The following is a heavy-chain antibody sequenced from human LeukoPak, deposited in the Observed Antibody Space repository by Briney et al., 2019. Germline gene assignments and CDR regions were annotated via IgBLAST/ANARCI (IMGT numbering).Heavy chain of an antibody. CDR1: GFTFSSHG. Sequence: GGSLGLSCAASGFTFSSHGMQWVRQGPGKGLEWVATISHDGSDIFYVESGKGQFTISRDNSKTTVYLQMTGLRTDDTGVYYCARVRDPFRWTRTLDHWGQGTRVIVSS. CDR2: ISHDGSDI. J-gene: IGHJ4*02. V-gene: IGHV3-30*03. D-gene: IGHD4-23*01. CDR3: ARVRDPFRWTRTLDH.